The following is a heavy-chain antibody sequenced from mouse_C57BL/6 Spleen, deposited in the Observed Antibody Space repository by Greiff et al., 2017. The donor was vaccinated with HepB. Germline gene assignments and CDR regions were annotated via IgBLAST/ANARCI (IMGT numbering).Heavy chain of an antibody. CDR3: ARRWEVPFDY. CDR2: IYPGSGNT. J-gene: IGHJ2*01. V-gene: IGHV1-76*01. Sequence: QVHVKQSGAELVRPGASVKLSCKASGYTFTDYYINWVKQRPGQGLEWIARIYPGSGNTYYNEKFKGKATLTAEKSSSTAYMQLSSLTSEDSAVYFCARRWEVPFDYWGQGTTLTVSS. D-gene: IGHD1-1*02. CDR1: GYTFTDYY.